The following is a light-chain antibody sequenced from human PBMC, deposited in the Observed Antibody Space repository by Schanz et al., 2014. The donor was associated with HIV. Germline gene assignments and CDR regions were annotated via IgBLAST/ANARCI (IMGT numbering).Light chain of an antibody. J-gene: IGKJ2*01. V-gene: IGKV3-20*01. Sequence: VLTQSPGTLSLSPGDRATLSCRASQSVSDSFLAWYQQKPGQAPRLLIYGASTRVTGIPARFSGSGSGTEFTLTISRLEPEDFAVYYCQQYGSSPPMYTFGQGTKLEIK. CDR2: GAS. CDR1: QSVSDSF. CDR3: QQYGSSPPMYT.